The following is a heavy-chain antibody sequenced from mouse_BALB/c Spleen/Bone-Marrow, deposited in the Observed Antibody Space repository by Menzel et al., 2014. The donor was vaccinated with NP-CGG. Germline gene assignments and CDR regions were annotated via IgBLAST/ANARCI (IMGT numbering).Heavy chain of an antibody. Sequence: EVKSVESGAELVKPGASVKLSCTASGFNIKDTYMHWVKQRPEQGLEWIGRIDPANGNTKYDPKFQGKATITADTSSNTAYLQLFSLTSEDTAVYYCARTPRATFYFDYWGQGTTLTVSS. CDR3: ARTPRATFYFDY. V-gene: IGHV14-3*02. CDR1: GFNIKDTY. D-gene: IGHD3-1*01. CDR2: IDPANGNT. J-gene: IGHJ2*01.